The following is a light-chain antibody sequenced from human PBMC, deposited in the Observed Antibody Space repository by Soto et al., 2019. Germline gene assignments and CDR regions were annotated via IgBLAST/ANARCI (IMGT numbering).Light chain of an antibody. CDR3: QQRHMWPIT. CDR2: DAY. J-gene: IGKJ5*01. V-gene: IGKV3-11*01. CDR1: QSFRGL. Sequence: EVVLTQSPFTLSLSPGERATLSCRASQSFRGLLAWYQQKPGQAPRLLIYDAYNRATGIPPRFSGSGSGTDFTLTISSLEPEDSAVYYCQQRHMWPITFGQGKRLEIK.